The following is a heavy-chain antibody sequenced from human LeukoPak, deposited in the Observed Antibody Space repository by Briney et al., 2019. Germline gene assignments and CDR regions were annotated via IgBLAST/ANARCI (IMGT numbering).Heavy chain of an antibody. J-gene: IGHJ6*03. V-gene: IGHV3-48*01. CDR3: AREGAVSGYSYGDYYYYYMDV. CDR1: GITFRNSS. D-gene: IGHD5-18*01. CDR2: IRSGGSAI. Sequence: GGSLRLSCAVSGITFRNSSMNGLRPAGGRGLEGVSYIRSGGSAIYLADSVKGRFTISRDNAENSLYLQMNSLRAEDTAVYYCAREGAVSGYSYGDYYYYYMDVWGKGTTVTVSS.